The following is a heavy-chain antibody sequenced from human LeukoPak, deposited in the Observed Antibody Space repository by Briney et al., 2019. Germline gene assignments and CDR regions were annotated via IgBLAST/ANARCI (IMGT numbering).Heavy chain of an antibody. V-gene: IGHV4-30-2*01. CDR1: GDSISSGGYS. CDR3: ARYFSAGQIKWFDP. J-gene: IGHJ5*02. CDR2: IYHGGSA. D-gene: IGHD2/OR15-2a*01. Sequence: PSQTLSLTCAVSGDSISSGGYSWSWIRQPPGKGLEWIGYIYHGGSAYYSPSLQSRVSISVDKSRNQFSLRLNSVTAADTAVYYCARYFSAGQIKWFDPWGQGTLVTVSS.